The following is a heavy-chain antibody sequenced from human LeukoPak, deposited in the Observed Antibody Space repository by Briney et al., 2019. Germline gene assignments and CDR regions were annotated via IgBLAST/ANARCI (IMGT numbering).Heavy chain of an antibody. CDR2: IWYDGSNK. CDR1: GFTLSTYT. V-gene: IGHV3-33*08. D-gene: IGHD4-17*01. J-gene: IGHJ4*02. CDR3: ARARTTRGFDY. Sequence: GRSLRLSCLASGFTLSTYTMHWVRQAPGKGLEWVAFIWYDGSNKYYADSVKGRFTISRDNSKNTLYLQMNSLRAEDTAVYYCARARTTRGFDYWGQGTLVTVSS.